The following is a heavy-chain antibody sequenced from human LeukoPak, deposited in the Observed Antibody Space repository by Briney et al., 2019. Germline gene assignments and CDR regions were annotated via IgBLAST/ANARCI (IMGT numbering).Heavy chain of an antibody. V-gene: IGHV1-2*02. CDR3: ARDHNCGGHCPNFDY. D-gene: IGHD2-21*02. CDR1: GYTFTGYY. Sequence: ASVKVSCKASGYTFTGYYMHWVRQAPGQGLEWMGWINPNSGGTNYAQKFQGRVTMTRDTSISTAYMELSRLRSDDTAVYYCARDHNCGGHCPNFDYWGQGTLVTVSS. J-gene: IGHJ4*02. CDR2: INPNSGGT.